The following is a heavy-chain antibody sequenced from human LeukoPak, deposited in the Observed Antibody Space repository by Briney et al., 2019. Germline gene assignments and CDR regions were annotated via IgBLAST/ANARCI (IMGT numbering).Heavy chain of an antibody. D-gene: IGHD1-26*01. CDR3: ARHQSQWELRS. CDR2: INHSGSN. J-gene: IGHJ4*02. CDR1: GGTFSGYY. V-gene: IGHV4-34*08. Sequence: TSETLSLTCAVYGGTFSGYYWIWIRQPPGKGLEGIGEINHSGSNNYNPSLKSRVTITLDTSKNQFSLKLSLVTAADAARYYCARHQSQWELRSRGQGTMATVSS.